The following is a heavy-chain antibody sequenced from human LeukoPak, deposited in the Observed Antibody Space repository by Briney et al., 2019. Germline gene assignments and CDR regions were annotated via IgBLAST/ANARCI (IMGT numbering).Heavy chain of an antibody. Sequence: PGGSLRLSCAASKFIFSDYGTHWVRQAPGKGLEWVAFIWYDGSDEYYADSVKGRLTISRDNSKNTLYLQMNSLRAEDTAVYYCAKDRGGGPLYYFDYWGQGTLVTVSS. D-gene: IGHD3-10*01. V-gene: IGHV3-30*02. CDR3: AKDRGGGPLYYFDY. J-gene: IGHJ4*02. CDR2: IWYDGSDE. CDR1: KFIFSDYG.